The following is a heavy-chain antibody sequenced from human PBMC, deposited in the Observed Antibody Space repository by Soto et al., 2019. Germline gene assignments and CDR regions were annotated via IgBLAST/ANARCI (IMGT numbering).Heavy chain of an antibody. J-gene: IGHJ6*04. CDR2: IFSSGST. Sequence: SETLSLTCTVSGGSINTFYWSWVRQPAGKGLEWIGRIFSSGSTSFNPSLESRVAMSVDTSKNHFSLNLSSVTAADMAVYYCASVDGTPTMTGDYYYYGMEVWGKGPTVT. D-gene: IGHD4-17*01. CDR3: ASVDGTPTMTGDYYYYGMEV. CDR1: GGSINTFY. V-gene: IGHV4-4*07.